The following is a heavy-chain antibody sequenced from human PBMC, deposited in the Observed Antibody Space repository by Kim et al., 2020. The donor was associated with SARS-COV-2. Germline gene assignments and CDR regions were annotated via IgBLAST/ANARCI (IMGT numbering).Heavy chain of an antibody. J-gene: IGHJ6*02. D-gene: IGHD3-10*01. CDR2: IYSGGST. CDR3: AGDSRTMVRGPPPNYYGMDV. V-gene: IGHV3-53*01. Sequence: GGSLRLSCAASGFTVSSNYMSWVRQAPGKGLEWVSVIYSGGSTYYADSVKGRFTISRDNSKNTLYLQMNSLRAEDTAVYYCAGDSRTMVRGPPPNYYGMDVWGQGTTVTVSS. CDR1: GFTVSSNY.